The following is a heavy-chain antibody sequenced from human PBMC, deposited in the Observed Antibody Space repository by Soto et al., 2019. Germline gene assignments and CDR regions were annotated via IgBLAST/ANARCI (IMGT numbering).Heavy chain of an antibody. V-gene: IGHV4-59*01. CDR1: GGSISSYY. CDR2: ISYSGNT. J-gene: IGHJ4*02. D-gene: IGHD2-15*01. CDR3: AGLRGYAGSPIDY. Sequence: PSETLSLTCTVSGGSISSYYWRWIRQPPGKGLEWIGYISYSGNTNYNPSLKSRATMSVDTPKNQFSLRLSSVTTADTAVYYCAGLRGYAGSPIDYWGQGTLVTVSS.